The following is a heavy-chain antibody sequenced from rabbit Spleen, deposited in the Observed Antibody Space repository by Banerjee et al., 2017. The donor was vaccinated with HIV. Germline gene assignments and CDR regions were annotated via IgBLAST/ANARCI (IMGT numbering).Heavy chain of an antibody. Sequence: QEELEESGGGLVKPEGSLTLTCKASGFSFSDRDVMCWVRQAPGKGLEWIACINTATGKPVYATWAKGRFTISKTSSTTVTLQMTSLTAADTATYFCTRDAGTGDYIDVYFSLWGPGTLVTVS. J-gene: IGHJ4*01. CDR2: INTATGKP. CDR3: TRDAGTGDYIDVYFSL. CDR1: GFSFSDRDV. D-gene: IGHD8-1*01. V-gene: IGHV1S45*01.